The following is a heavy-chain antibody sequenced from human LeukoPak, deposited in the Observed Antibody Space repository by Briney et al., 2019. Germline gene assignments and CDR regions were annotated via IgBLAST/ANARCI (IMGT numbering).Heavy chain of an antibody. CDR2: IYYSGST. CDR3: ARALSSSWAHDAFDI. J-gene: IGHJ3*02. Sequence: SETLSLTCTVSGGSISSGDYYWSWIRQPPGKGLEWIGYIYYSGSTYHNPSLKSRVTISVDTSKNQFSLKLSSVTAADTAVYYCARALSSSWAHDAFDIWGQGTMVTVSS. D-gene: IGHD6-13*01. V-gene: IGHV4-30-4*08. CDR1: GGSISSGDYY.